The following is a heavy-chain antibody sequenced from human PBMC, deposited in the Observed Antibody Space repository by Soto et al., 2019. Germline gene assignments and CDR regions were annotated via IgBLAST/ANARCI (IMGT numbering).Heavy chain of an antibody. J-gene: IGHJ5*02. CDR3: ATEGDIVVVVAASSASTWLDP. CDR2: ISGSGGST. CDR1: GFTFSSYA. D-gene: IGHD2-15*01. V-gene: IGHV3-23*01. Sequence: GGFLRLSCAASGFTFSSYAMSWVRQAPGKGLEWVSAISGSGGSTYYADSVKGRFTISRDNSKNTLYLQMNSLRAEDTAVYYCATEGDIVVVVAASSASTWLDPWGQGTLVTVSS.